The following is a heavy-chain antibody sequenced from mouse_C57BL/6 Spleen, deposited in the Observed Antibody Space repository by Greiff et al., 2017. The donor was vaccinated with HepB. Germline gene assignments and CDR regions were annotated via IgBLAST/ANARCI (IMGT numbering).Heavy chain of an antibody. CDR3: ARDPLYYDYGDYAMDY. CDR1: GYTFTSYW. Sequence: VQLQQPGAELVKPGASVKLSCKASGYTFTSYWMHWVKQRPGQGLEWIGMIHPNSGSTNYNEKFKSKATLTVDKSSSTAYMQLSSLTSEDSAVYYCARDPLYYDYGDYAMDYWGQGTSVTVSS. J-gene: IGHJ4*01. V-gene: IGHV1-64*01. CDR2: IHPNSGST. D-gene: IGHD2-4*01.